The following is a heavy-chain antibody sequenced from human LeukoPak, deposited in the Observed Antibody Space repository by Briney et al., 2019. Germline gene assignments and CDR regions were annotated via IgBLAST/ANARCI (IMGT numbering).Heavy chain of an antibody. CDR2: IKSKTHGKTT. Sequence: PGGSLRLSCAASGFTFSNAWMSWVRHAPGKGMEWVGRIKSKTHGKTTDYAAPAKGRFTISRDDSNNTLYLQMNSLKTEDTAVYYCTTGYCSSNSCYPVEYGMDVWGKGTTVTVSS. D-gene: IGHD2-2*01. J-gene: IGHJ6*04. V-gene: IGHV3-15*01. CDR1: GFTFSNAW. CDR3: TTGYCSSNSCYPVEYGMDV.